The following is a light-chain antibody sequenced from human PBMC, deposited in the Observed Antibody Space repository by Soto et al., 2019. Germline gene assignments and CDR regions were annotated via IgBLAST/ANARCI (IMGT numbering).Light chain of an antibody. CDR3: SSYTTSNTRQIV. V-gene: IGLV2-14*01. J-gene: IGLJ1*01. Sequence: SALTKPASGYGFPGRSITITRTGTSSDVGGYNYVSWYQQHPGKAPKFMIYDVSNRPSGVSNRFSGSKSGNTASLTISGLQAEDEADYYCSSYTTSNTRQIVFGTGTKVTVL. CDR1: SSDVGGYNY. CDR2: DVS.